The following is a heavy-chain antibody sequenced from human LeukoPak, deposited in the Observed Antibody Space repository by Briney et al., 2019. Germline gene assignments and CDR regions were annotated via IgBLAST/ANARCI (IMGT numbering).Heavy chain of an antibody. CDR1: GFTFSSYA. CDR3: AKDRSYGSGSYYYMDV. CDR2: ISSNGGST. Sequence: GGSLRPSCAASGFTFSSYAMHWVRQAPGKGLEYVSAISSNGGSTYYANSVKGRFTISRDNSKNTLYLQMGSLRAEDTAVYYCAKDRSYGSGSYYYMDVWGKGTTVTISS. D-gene: IGHD3-10*01. J-gene: IGHJ6*03. V-gene: IGHV3-64*01.